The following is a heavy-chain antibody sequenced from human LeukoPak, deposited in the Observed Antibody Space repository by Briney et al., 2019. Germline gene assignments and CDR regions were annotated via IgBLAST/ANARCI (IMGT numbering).Heavy chain of an antibody. V-gene: IGHV4-59*12. CDR1: GGSISNYY. CDR2: VYYTGTT. CDR3: AREERADYDFWSGYADNWYFDF. Sequence: PETLSLTCSVSGGSISNYYWSWIRQPPGKGLEWIGHVYYTGTTNYKPSLQSRVTISEDTSKNQLSLKLTPVTAADTAVYYCAREERADYDFWSGYADNWYFDFWGRGTLVTVSS. J-gene: IGHJ2*01. D-gene: IGHD3-3*01.